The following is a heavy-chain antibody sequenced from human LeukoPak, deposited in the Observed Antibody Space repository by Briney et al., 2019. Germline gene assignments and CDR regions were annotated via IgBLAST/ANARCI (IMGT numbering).Heavy chain of an antibody. Sequence: GGSLRLSCPASGFTFSSYIMNWFGQAPGKGLEGVSYISSSSSTIYYADSVRGRFTISRDNAKNSLYLQMNSLRDEDTAVYYCARTYCSGGSCYSVDYWGQGTLVTVSS. J-gene: IGHJ4*02. D-gene: IGHD2-15*01. CDR2: ISSSSSTI. V-gene: IGHV3-48*02. CDR1: GFTFSSYI. CDR3: ARTYCSGGSCYSVDY.